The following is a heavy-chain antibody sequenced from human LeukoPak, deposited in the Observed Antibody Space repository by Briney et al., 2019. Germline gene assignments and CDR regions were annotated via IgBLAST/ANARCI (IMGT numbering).Heavy chain of an antibody. CDR1: GYTFTGYY. D-gene: IGHD6-6*01. CDR3: ARVHPSSPFDY. CDR2: INANSGGT. J-gene: IGHJ4*02. V-gene: IGHV1-2*02. Sequence: ASVKVSCKASGYTFTGYYMHWVRQAPGQGLEWMGWINANSGGTNFAQKFQARVTMTRDTSISTAYMELSRLRSDDTAVYYCARVHPSSPFDYWGQGTLVTVSS.